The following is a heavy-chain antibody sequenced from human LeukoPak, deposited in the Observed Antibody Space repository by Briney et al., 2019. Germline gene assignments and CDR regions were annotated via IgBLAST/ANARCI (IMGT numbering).Heavy chain of an antibody. CDR1: GYTFTSYG. CDR2: INPNSGGT. Sequence: ASVKVSCKASGYTFTSYGISWVRQAPGQGLEWMGWINPNSGGTNYAQKFQGRVTMTRDTSISTAYMELSRLRSDDTAVYYCARARLTRGTPHPNWFDPWGQGTLVTVSS. CDR3: ARARLTRGTPHPNWFDP. D-gene: IGHD1-1*01. V-gene: IGHV1-2*02. J-gene: IGHJ5*02.